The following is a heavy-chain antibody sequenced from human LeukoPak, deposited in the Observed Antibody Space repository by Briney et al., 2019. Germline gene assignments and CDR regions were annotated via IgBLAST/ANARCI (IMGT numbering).Heavy chain of an antibody. D-gene: IGHD3-22*01. Sequence: GGSLRLSCAASGFTFSDYWMHWVRQAPGKGLMWVSRIRPDGSGTNYADSVKGRFTISRDNAKNSLYLQMNSLRAEDTAVYYCARANDSSGYSGRGAFDIWGQGTMVTVSS. CDR3: ARANDSSGYSGRGAFDI. CDR2: IRPDGSGT. V-gene: IGHV3-74*01. CDR1: GFTFSDYW. J-gene: IGHJ3*02.